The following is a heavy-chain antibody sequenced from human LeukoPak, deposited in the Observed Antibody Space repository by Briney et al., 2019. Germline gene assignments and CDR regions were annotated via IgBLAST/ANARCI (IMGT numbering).Heavy chain of an antibody. CDR3: ARAIFGNIAVAGEPSRDY. V-gene: IGHV3-48*03. Sequence: GGSLRLSCAASGFTFSTYEMNWVRQAPGKGLEWISYISSSGKTIYYADSVKGRFTISRHNAKNSLYLQMNSLRAEDTAVYYCARAIFGNIAVAGEPSRDYWGRGTLVTVSS. CDR1: GFTFSTYE. J-gene: IGHJ4*02. D-gene: IGHD6-19*01. CDR2: ISSSGKTI.